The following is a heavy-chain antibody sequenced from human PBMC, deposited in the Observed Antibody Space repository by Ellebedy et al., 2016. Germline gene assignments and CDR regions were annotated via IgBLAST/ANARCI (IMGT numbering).Heavy chain of an antibody. CDR1: GFTFSSHW. D-gene: IGHD3-16*01. V-gene: IGHV3-74*01. CDR3: VRDMMGPFDH. J-gene: IGHJ4*02. Sequence: GESLKISXAASGFTFSSHWMHWVRQAPGKGLVWVARMNIEGSRTDYAESVKGRFIISRDNAKNTLYLQMYSLRVEDTAVYYCVRDMMGPFDHWGQGSLVTVSS. CDR2: MNIEGSRT.